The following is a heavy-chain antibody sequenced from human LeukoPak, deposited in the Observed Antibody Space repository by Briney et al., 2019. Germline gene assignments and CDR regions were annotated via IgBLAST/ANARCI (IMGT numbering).Heavy chain of an antibody. CDR1: GFTFSSYG. J-gene: IGHJ4*02. Sequence: PGGSLRLSCAASGFTFSSYGMSWVRQAPGKGLEWVSAITATSSSTHDADSVQGRFTISRDNSKNTLYLQMNSLRPEDTAIYYCAKLFGSGTYNNFFHYWGQGTLVTVSS. V-gene: IGHV3-23*01. D-gene: IGHD3-10*01. CDR2: ITATSSST. CDR3: AKLFGSGTYNNFFHY.